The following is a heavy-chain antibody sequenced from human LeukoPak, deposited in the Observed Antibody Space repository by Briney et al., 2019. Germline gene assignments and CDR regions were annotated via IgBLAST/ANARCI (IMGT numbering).Heavy chain of an antibody. D-gene: IGHD6-13*01. CDR2: VYYSGYT. CDR1: GGSISSSSYY. V-gene: IGHV4-39*07. J-gene: IGHJ6*03. Sequence: SETLSLTCTVSGGSISSSSYYWGWIRQPPGKGLEWIGSVYYSGYTYYNPSLKSRVTISVDTSNDQFSLKLSSVTAADTAVYYCARVIAAAGKWGYYYYYYMDVWGKGTTVTVSS. CDR3: ARVIAAAGKWGYYYYYYMDV.